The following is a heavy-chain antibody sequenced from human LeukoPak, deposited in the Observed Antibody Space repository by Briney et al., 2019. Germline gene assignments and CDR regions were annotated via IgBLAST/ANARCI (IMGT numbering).Heavy chain of an antibody. D-gene: IGHD2-21*01. CDR3: ARKGPEHLPTYFDH. CDR2: ITDTGIP. Sequence: PSETLSLTCALSGGSFSGYFCSWIRQPPGKGLEWIGEITDTGIPNYNPSLKSRVTISVDTSKNQFSLKLSSVTAADTAVYYCARKGPEHLPTYFDHWGRGILVTVSS. CDR1: GGSFSGYF. J-gene: IGHJ4*02. V-gene: IGHV4-34*01.